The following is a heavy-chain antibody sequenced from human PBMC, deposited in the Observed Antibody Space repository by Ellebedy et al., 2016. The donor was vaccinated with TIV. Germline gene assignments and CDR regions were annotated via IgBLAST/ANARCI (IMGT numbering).Heavy chain of an antibody. CDR1: GFTFSSYW. CDR3: ARRDGGNSGNY. Sequence: GESLKISCAASGFTFSSYWMSWVRQAPGQGLEWVGIINPSGGSTNYAQKFQGRVTMTRDTSTSTVYMELSSLRSEDTAVYYCARRDGGNSGNYWGQGTLVTVSS. CDR2: INPSGGST. D-gene: IGHD4-23*01. J-gene: IGHJ4*02. V-gene: IGHV1-46*01.